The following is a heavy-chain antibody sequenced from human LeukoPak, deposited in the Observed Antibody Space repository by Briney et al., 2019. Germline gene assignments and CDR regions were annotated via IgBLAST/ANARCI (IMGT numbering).Heavy chain of an antibody. CDR1: GFTFSSYA. CDR2: ISYDGSNK. J-gene: IGHJ4*02. CDR3: ARDQRGYGDYELEGEDY. D-gene: IGHD4-17*01. V-gene: IGHV3-30-3*01. Sequence: GRSLRLSCAASGFTFSSYAMHWVRQAPGKGLEWVAVISYDGSNKYYADSVKGRFTISRDNSKNTLYLQMNSLRAEDTAVYYCARDQRGYGDYELEGEDYWGQGTLVTVSS.